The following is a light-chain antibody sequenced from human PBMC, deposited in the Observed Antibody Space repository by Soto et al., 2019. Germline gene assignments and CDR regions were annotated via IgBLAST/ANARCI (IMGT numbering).Light chain of an antibody. J-gene: IGLJ1*01. CDR1: SSDVGGYKY. CDR2: EVS. Sequence: QSVLTQPASVSGSPGQSITISCTGTSSDVGGYKYVSRYQQHPGKGPKLMIYEVSNRPSGVSDRFSGSKSGNTASLTISGLQAEDESDYYCISYTSSNTYVFGTGTKVTVL. CDR3: ISYTSSNTYV. V-gene: IGLV2-14*01.